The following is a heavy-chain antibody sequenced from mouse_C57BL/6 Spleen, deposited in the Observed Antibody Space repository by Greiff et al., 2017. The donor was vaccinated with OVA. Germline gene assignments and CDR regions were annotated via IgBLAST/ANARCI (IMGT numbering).Heavy chain of an antibody. J-gene: IGHJ4*01. CDR2: IYPSSGYT. D-gene: IGHD2-4*01. Sequence: QVQLQQSGAELAKPGASVKLSCKASGYNFTSYWMHWVKQRPGQGLEWIGYIYPSSGYTKYNQKFKDKATLTADKSSSTAYMQLSSLTYEDSAVYYCASPLMIPDAMDYWGQGTSVTVSS. CDR1: GYNFTSYW. V-gene: IGHV1-7*01. CDR3: ASPLMIPDAMDY.